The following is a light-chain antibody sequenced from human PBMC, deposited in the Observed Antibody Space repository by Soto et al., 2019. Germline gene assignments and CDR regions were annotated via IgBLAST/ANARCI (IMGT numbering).Light chain of an antibody. CDR1: QSLLNSNGNNH. CDR2: LGS. CDR3: MQGLQIPLT. Sequence: DIVMTQSPLSMPVTPGEPACTSCRSSQSLLNSNGNNHLNWYLQKPGQSPQLLIYLGSNRASGVPDRFSGSGSGTDFTLKISTVEAEDVGVYYCMQGLQIPLTFGPGTKVDIK. V-gene: IGKV2-28*01. J-gene: IGKJ3*01.